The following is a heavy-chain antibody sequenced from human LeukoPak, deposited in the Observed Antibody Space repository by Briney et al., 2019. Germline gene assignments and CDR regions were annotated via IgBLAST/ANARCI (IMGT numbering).Heavy chain of an antibody. J-gene: IGHJ2*01. D-gene: IGHD3-22*01. CDR2: IYYSGST. CDR3: ARFRYYYDSSGYYYPNWYFDL. V-gene: IGHV4-59*01. Sequence: SETLSLTCTVSGGSISSYYWSWLRQPPGKGLEWIGYIYYSGSTNYNPSLKSRVTISVDTSKNQFSLKLSSVTAADTAVYYCARFRYYYDSSGYYYPNWYFDLWGRGTLVTVSS. CDR1: GGSISSYY.